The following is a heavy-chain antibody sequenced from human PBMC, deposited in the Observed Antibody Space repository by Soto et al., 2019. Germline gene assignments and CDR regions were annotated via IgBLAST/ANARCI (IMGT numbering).Heavy chain of an antibody. CDR1: GYTFTGYY. CDR3: ARTRAARLSYYYYGMDV. V-gene: IGHV1-2*04. Sequence: QVQLVQSGAEVKKPGASVKVSCKASGYTFTGYYMHWVRQAPGQGLEWMGWINPNSGGTNYAQKFQGWATMLRDTAISTAYMELSRLRSEDTAVYYCARTRAARLSYYYYGMDVWGQGTTVTVSS. J-gene: IGHJ6*02. CDR2: INPNSGGT. D-gene: IGHD6-13*01.